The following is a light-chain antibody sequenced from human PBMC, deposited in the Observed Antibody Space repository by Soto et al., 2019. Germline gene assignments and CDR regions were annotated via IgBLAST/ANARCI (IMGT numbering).Light chain of an antibody. CDR3: QQCNSYPWT. J-gene: IGKJ1*01. Sequence: AIQLTQSPSSLSASVGDRVTITCRASQGLKRNVAWYQQKPGKAPKLLIYDASSLESGVPSRFSGSGSGTEFTLTISSLQPDDFATYYCQQCNSYPWTFGQGTKVDNK. V-gene: IGKV1-13*02. CDR1: QGLKRN. CDR2: DAS.